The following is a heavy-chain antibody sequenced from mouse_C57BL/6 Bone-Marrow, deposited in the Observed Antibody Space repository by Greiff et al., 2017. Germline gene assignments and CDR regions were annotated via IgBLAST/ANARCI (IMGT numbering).Heavy chain of an antibody. Sequence: VQLQQPGAELVKPGASVKLSCKASGYTFTSYWMQWVKQRPGQGLEWIGEIDPSDSYTNYNQKFKGKATLTVDTSSSTAYMQLSSLTSEDSAVYYGARENYYYGSSYAYYYAMDYWGQGTSVTVSA. J-gene: IGHJ4*01. CDR2: IDPSDSYT. D-gene: IGHD1-1*01. CDR3: ARENYYYGSSYAYYYAMDY. CDR1: GYTFTSYW. V-gene: IGHV1-50*01.